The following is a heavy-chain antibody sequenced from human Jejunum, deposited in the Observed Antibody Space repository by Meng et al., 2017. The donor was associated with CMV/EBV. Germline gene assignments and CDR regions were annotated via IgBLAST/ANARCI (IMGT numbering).Heavy chain of an antibody. CDR3: ATDYPERPAQIDN. Sequence: EVQMVESGGDLVKPGGSLSLSCVGSGFTFTAAWMSWVRQAPGKGLEWVARIRVGGTTDYAAPVRDRFTISRDDSKNTVYLQMNSLKNEDTAVYYCATDYPERPAQIDNWGLGPLVTVYS. V-gene: IGHV3-15*01. J-gene: IGHJ4*02. CDR1: GFTFTAAW. CDR2: IRVGGTT. D-gene: IGHD2-2*01.